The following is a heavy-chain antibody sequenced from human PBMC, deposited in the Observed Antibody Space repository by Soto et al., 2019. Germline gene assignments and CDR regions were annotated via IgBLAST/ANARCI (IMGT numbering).Heavy chain of an antibody. V-gene: IGHV4-59*01. CDR2: IYSSGST. Sequence: SETLSLTCTVSGGSISSYYWSWIRQPPGKGLEWIGYIYSSGSTNYNPSLKSRVTISVDRSKNLVSLKLNSVTAADTAVYYCARDHPHSYGVYYFDYWGQGTPVTVSS. CDR1: GGSISSYY. J-gene: IGHJ4*02. CDR3: ARDHPHSYGVYYFDY. D-gene: IGHD5-18*01.